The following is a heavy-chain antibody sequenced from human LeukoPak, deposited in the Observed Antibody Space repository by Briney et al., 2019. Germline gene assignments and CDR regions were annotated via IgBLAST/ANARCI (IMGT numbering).Heavy chain of an antibody. V-gene: IGHV3-30-3*01. D-gene: IGHD4-17*01. CDR3: ARAPGGFHGDYSPIGY. J-gene: IGHJ4*02. CDR2: TSDDGSAK. CDR1: GFTFSSYA. Sequence: GGSLRLSCAASGFTFSSYAMHWVRQAPGKGLQWLALTSDDGSAKYYADSVKGRFTISGDNSQNTLYLQMNSLRAEETAMYYCARAPGGFHGDYSPIGYWGQGTLVTVSS.